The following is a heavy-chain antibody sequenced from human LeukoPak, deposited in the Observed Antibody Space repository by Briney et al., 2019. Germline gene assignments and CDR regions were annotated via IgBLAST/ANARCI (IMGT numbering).Heavy chain of an antibody. CDR3: ARARAIAARLDYYYGMDV. CDR1: GFTFSSYA. V-gene: IGHV3-30-3*01. D-gene: IGHD6-6*01. CDR2: ISYDGSNK. J-gene: IGHJ6*02. Sequence: GGSPRLSCAASGFTFSSYAMHWVRQAPGKGLEWVAVISYDGSNKYYADSVKGRFTISRDNSKNTLYLQMNSLRAEDTAVYYCARARAIAARLDYYYGMDVWGQGTTVTVSS.